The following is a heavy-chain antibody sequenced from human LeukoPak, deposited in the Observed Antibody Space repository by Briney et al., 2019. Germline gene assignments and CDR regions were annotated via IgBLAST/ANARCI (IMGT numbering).Heavy chain of an antibody. D-gene: IGHD6-19*01. Sequence: PSETLSLTCSVSGGSISSYYWSWIRQPPGKGLEWIAYIYYSGSTDYNPSLKSRVTISVDTSKNQFSLKLNSVTAADTAVYYCARGPGIAVAQGAFDIWGQGTMVTVSS. CDR2: IYYSGST. CDR3: ARGPGIAVAQGAFDI. J-gene: IGHJ3*02. V-gene: IGHV4-59*01. CDR1: GGSISSYY.